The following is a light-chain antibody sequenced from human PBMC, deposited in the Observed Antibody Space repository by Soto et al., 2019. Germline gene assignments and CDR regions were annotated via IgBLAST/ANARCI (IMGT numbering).Light chain of an antibody. V-gene: IGKV1-5*03. J-gene: IGKJ1*01. CDR2: KAS. CDR3: QHYNDYSRM. Sequence: DIQMTQSPSTLSASIGDRVTITCRTSQSVDSWLAWYQQKPGKAPKLLIYKASSLQTGVPSRFSGSGCGTEITLTISSLQPDDFATYYCQHYNDYSRMFGQGTKVEIK. CDR1: QSVDSW.